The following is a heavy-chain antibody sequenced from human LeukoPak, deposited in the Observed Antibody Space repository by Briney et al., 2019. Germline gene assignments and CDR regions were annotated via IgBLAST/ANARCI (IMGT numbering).Heavy chain of an antibody. CDR1: GFTVSSNY. J-gene: IGHJ4*02. D-gene: IGHD3-16*01. CDR3: ANFLITWCFDY. V-gene: IGHV3-66*01. CDR2: IYSGGST. Sequence: GGSLRLSCAASGFTVSSNYMSWVRQAPGKGLEWVSVIYSGGSTYYADSVKGRFTISRDNSKNTLYLQMNSLRAEDTAVYYCANFLITWCFDYWGQGTLVTVSS.